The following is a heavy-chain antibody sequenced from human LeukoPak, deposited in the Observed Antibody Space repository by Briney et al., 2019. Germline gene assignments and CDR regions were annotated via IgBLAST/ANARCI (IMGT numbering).Heavy chain of an antibody. CDR1: GFTFSSYS. CDR3: AKDRYSGSFNWFDP. V-gene: IGHV3-23*01. J-gene: IGHJ5*02. Sequence: GGSLRLSCAASGFTFSSYSMNWVRQAPGKGLEWVSGISGSGGRTYYADSLKGRFTISRDNSKNTLYLQMNSLRAEDTAVYYCAKDRYSGSFNWFDPWGQGTLVTVSS. CDR2: ISGSGGRT. D-gene: IGHD1-26*01.